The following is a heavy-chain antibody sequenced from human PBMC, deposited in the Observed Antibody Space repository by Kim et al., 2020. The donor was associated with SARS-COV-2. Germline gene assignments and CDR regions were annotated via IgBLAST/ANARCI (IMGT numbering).Heavy chain of an antibody. CDR3: ARDQFYYGSGYGMDV. J-gene: IGHJ6*02. Sequence: PALKSRVTISVDTSKNQFSLKLSSVTAADTAVYYCARDQFYYGSGYGMDVWGQGTTVTVSS. V-gene: IGHV4-31*02. D-gene: IGHD3-10*01.